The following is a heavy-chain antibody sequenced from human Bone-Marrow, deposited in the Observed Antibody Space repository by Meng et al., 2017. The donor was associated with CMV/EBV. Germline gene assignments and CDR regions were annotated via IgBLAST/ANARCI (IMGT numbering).Heavy chain of an antibody. V-gene: IGHV3-74*01. D-gene: IGHD1-26*01. Sequence: LSLTCAASGFAFNTHWMHWVRQAPGKGLVWVSRINNDGSSTGYADSVKGRFTISRDNAKNTLYLQMTSLRAEDTAVYYCAREGYWAYYFDKWGQGTLVTVSS. CDR1: GFAFNTHW. CDR2: INNDGSST. J-gene: IGHJ4*02. CDR3: AREGYWAYYFDK.